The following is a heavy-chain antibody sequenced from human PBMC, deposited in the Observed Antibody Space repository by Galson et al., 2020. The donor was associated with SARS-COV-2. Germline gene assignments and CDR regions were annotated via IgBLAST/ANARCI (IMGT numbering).Heavy chain of an antibody. CDR2: ISHSGGT. D-gene: IGHD4-17*01. CDR3: ARLHYGEYAPEAFDI. J-gene: IGHJ3*02. CDR1: GTSISGGSYS. V-gene: IGHV4-30-2*01. Sequence: SETLSLTCAVSGTSISGGSYSWNWIRQPQGKGLKWIGYISHSGGTYYNPSLKSRVTISGDRSKNQFSLRLSSVTAADAAVYFCARLHYGEYAPEAFDIWGPGTRVTVAS.